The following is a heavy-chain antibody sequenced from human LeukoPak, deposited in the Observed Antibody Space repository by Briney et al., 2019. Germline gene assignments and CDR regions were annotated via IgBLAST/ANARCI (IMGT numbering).Heavy chain of an antibody. CDR3: ARGTIVVVPAAHYYYYYGMDV. D-gene: IGHD2-2*01. Sequence: SETLSLTCAVYGGSFSGYYWSWIRQPPGKGLEWIGEINHSGSTNYNPSLKSRVTISVDTSKNQFSLKLSSVTAADTAVYYCARGTIVVVPAAHYYYYYGMDVWGQGTTVTVSS. CDR1: GGSFSGYY. V-gene: IGHV4-34*01. J-gene: IGHJ6*02. CDR2: INHSGST.